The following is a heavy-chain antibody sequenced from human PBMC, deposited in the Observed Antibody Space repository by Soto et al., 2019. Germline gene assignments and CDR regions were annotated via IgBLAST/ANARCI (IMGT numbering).Heavy chain of an antibody. CDR1: GFTVSSNY. CDR2: IYSGGST. J-gene: IGHJ4*02. Sequence: EVQLVETGGGLIQPGGSLRLSCAASGFTVSSNYMSWVRQAPGKGLEWVSVIYSGGSTYYADSVKGRFTISRDNSKNTLYLQMNSLRAEDTAVYYCARECPLYYFDYWGQGTLVTVSS. CDR3: ARECPLYYFDY. V-gene: IGHV3-53*02.